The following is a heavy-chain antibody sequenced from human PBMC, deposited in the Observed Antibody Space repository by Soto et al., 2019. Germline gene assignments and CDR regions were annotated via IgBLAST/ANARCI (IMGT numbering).Heavy chain of an antibody. V-gene: IGHV1-69*01. J-gene: IGHJ3*02. CDR3: ASPRPPRVVFAFEI. CDR1: GATFKNSA. CDR2: IIPALRTT. Sequence: QVQLVQSGTEIKNPGSSVRVSCTISGATFKNSAIEWVRQAPGQGLEWMGGIIPALRTTNYAQTLQGRISITADESTNTAYLDLNSLTSADTAGYYCASPRPPRVVFAFEIWGQGTLVTVSS. D-gene: IGHD2-15*01.